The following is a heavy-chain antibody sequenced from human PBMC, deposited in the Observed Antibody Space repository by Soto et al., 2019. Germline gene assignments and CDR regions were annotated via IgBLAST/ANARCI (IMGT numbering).Heavy chain of an antibody. J-gene: IGHJ5*02. D-gene: IGHD2-21*01. V-gene: IGHV4-61*01. CDR2: ISYSGST. Sequence: SETLSLTCTVAGGSVTSGTYFWTWIRQPPGKGLEWIGYISYSGSTNYNPSLSGRVTISADTSKNQFSLKVNSVTAADTAVYYCAGRNSGGNWLDPWGQGTLVTGSS. CDR3: AGRNSGGNWLDP. CDR1: GGSVTSGTYF.